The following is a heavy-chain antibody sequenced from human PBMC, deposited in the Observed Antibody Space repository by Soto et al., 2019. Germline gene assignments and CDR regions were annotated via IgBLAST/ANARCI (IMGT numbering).Heavy chain of an antibody. CDR1: GYSFTNFW. CDR2: IFPGESDV. Sequence: RGESLKISCKGSGYSFTNFWIGWVRQMPGKGLEWMGIIFPGESDVRYSPSFQGRVTISADKSISTAYLQWSSLKASDTAMYYCARPPETTIFGVVPNVFDFWGQGTMVTVSS. D-gene: IGHD3-3*01. J-gene: IGHJ3*01. V-gene: IGHV5-51*01. CDR3: ARPPETTIFGVVPNVFDF.